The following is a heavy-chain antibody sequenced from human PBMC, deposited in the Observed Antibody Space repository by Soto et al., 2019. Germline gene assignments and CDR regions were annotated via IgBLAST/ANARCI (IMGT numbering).Heavy chain of an antibody. CDR2: ISYDGSNK. Sequence: QVQLVESGGGVVQSGRSLRLSCAASGFTFSSYAMHWVRQAPGKGLEWVAVISYDGSNKYYADSVKGRFTISRDNSKNTLYLQMNSLRAEDTAVYYCARDLRHSYGYLEVDDYWGQGTLVTVSS. V-gene: IGHV3-30-3*01. D-gene: IGHD5-18*01. CDR1: GFTFSSYA. J-gene: IGHJ4*02. CDR3: ARDLRHSYGYLEVDDY.